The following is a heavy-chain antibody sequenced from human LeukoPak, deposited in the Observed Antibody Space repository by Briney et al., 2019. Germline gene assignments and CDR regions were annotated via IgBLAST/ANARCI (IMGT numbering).Heavy chain of an antibody. J-gene: IGHJ4*02. V-gene: IGHV3-53*01. CDR1: GFTVSTNY. D-gene: IGHD3-10*01. Sequence: GGSLRLSCAASGFTVSTNYMSWVRQAPGKGLEWVSVIYSGGSTYNADSVKGRFTISRDNSKNTLYLQMNSLRAEDTAVYYCAGSGSGPGGYFDYWGQGTLVTVSS. CDR2: IYSGGST. CDR3: AGSGSGPGGYFDY.